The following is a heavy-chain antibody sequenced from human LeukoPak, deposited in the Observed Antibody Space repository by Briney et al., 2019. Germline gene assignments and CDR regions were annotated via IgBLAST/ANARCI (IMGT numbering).Heavy chain of an antibody. V-gene: IGHV2-5*01. J-gene: IGHJ4*02. CDR2: IYWNNDN. CDR1: GFSLTTSGVG. CDR3: AHYGDYRFMYYFDY. D-gene: IGHD4-17*01. Sequence: SGPTLVNPTQTLTLTCSFSGFSLTTSGVGVGWIRQSPGKARGWLALIYWNNDNRYSPSLKTRLTITKDTSKNQVVLTMTEMDPVDTATYYCAHYGDYRFMYYFDYWGQGTLVTVSS.